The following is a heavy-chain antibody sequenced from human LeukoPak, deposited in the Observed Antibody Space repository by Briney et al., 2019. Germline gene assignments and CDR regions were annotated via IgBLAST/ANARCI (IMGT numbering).Heavy chain of an antibody. J-gene: IGHJ4*02. CDR2: IYYSGST. CDR3: ARGGTRSRSGLDY. CDR1: GGSISSGDYY. Sequence: SETLSLTCTVSGGSISSGDYYWSWIRQPPGKGLEWIGYIYYSGSTYYNPSLKSRVTISVDTSKNQFSLKLSSVTAADTAVYYCARGGTRSRSGLDYWGQGTLVTVSS. D-gene: IGHD3-22*01. V-gene: IGHV4-30-4*01.